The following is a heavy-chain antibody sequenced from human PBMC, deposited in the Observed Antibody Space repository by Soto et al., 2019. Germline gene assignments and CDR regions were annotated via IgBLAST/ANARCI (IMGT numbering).Heavy chain of an antibody. CDR2: ISYDGSNK. CDR1: GFTFSSYG. J-gene: IGHJ4*02. V-gene: IGHV3-30*18. D-gene: IGHD6-19*01. Sequence: QVQLVESGGGVVQPGRSLRLSCAASGFTFSSYGMHWVRQAPGKGLEWVAVISYDGSNKYYADSVKGRFTISRDNSKNMLYLQMNSLRAEDTAVYYCAKVRSSGWYGTCVDYWGQGTLVTVSS. CDR3: AKVRSSGWYGTCVDY.